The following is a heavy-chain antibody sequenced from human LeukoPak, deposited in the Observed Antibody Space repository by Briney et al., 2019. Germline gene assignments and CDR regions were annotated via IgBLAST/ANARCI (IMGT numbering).Heavy chain of an antibody. J-gene: IGHJ4*02. CDR2: ISGDSTYI. V-gene: IGHV3-21*01. Sequence: PGGSLRLSCAASGFTFASYSMNWVRQAPGKGLEWVSSISGDSTYIYNAGSVKGRFTISRDNAQASLYLQMISLRADDTAVYYCARVSGRLERQSDLDYWGQGTLVIVSS. CDR1: GFTFASYS. CDR3: ARVSGRLERQSDLDY. D-gene: IGHD1-1*01.